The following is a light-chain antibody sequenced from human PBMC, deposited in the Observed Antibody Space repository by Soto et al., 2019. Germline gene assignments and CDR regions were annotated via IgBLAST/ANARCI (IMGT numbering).Light chain of an antibody. CDR3: QHFNSWPLL. Sequence: EIVMTQSPAMLSVSPGERATLSCRASQNVNNSLAWYHQKAGQPPRLLIYGASTRATGIPARFSGSGSGTEFTLTISSLQSEDFAVYYCQHFNSWPLLFGQGTKVEIK. CDR1: QNVNNS. CDR2: GAS. V-gene: IGKV3-15*01. J-gene: IGKJ1*01.